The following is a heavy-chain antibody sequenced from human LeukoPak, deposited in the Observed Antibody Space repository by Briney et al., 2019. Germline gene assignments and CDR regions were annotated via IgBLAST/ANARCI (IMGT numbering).Heavy chain of an antibody. CDR3: ATFMDGYKSPFDY. CDR2: IYPGDSDT. Sequence: GESLKISCKGSGYSLTTYWIGWVRQMPGKGLEWMGIIYPGDSDTRYSPSFQGQVTISADKSISTAYLQWSSLKASDTAMYYCATFMDGYKSPFDYWGQGTLVTVSS. CDR1: GYSLTTYW. D-gene: IGHD5-24*01. V-gene: IGHV5-51*01. J-gene: IGHJ4*02.